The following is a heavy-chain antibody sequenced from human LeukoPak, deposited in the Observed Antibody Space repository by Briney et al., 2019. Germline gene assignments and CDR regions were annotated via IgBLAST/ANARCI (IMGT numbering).Heavy chain of an antibody. CDR3: ARERRVEVSARQTVAFDM. CDR2: INYTGRT. Sequence: PSDTLSLTCAVYGGSFTEYHWSWIRQPPGKSLEWIGEINYTGRTHYNPSLTSRVTISIDMSERQFSLRLTSVTAADTAVYYCARERRVEVSARQTVAFDMWAQGTMVIV. J-gene: IGHJ3*02. D-gene: IGHD5/OR15-5a*01. V-gene: IGHV4-34*01. CDR1: GGSFTEYH.